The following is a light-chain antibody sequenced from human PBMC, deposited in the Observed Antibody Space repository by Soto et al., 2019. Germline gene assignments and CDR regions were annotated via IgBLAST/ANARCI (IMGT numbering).Light chain of an antibody. Sequence: AIQMTQSPSPLSASTGDRVTITCRASQGISSYLAWYQQKPGKAPKLLIYAAYTLQSGVPSRFSGSGSGTEFTLTISSLQAEDFATYYCLQHYRYPRTFGQGTKVDIK. CDR1: QGISSY. CDR2: AAY. V-gene: IGKV1-8*01. CDR3: LQHYRYPRT. J-gene: IGKJ1*01.